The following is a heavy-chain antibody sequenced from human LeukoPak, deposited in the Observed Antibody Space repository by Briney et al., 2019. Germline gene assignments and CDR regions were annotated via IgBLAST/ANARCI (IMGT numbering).Heavy chain of an antibody. CDR3: ARGRIAAAGTFSYYYYMDV. V-gene: IGHV4-61*02. CDR2: IYTSGST. D-gene: IGHD6-13*01. Sequence: SQTLSLTCTVSGGSISSGSYYWSWTRQPAGKGLEWIGRIYTSGSTNYNPSLKSRVTISVDTSKNQFSLKLSSVTAADTAVYYCARGRIAAAGTFSYYYYMDVWGKGTTVTVSS. J-gene: IGHJ6*03. CDR1: GGSISSGSYY.